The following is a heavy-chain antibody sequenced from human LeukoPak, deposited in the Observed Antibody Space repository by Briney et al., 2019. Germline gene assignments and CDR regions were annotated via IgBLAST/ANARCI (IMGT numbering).Heavy chain of an antibody. CDR3: ARDTVGRAYYGSGFFYYMDV. Sequence: RASVKVSCTASGYTFTSYDINWVRQATGQGLEWMGWMNPNSGNTGYAQKFQGRVTMTRDTSISTAYMELSSLRSEDTAVYYCARDTVGRAYYGSGFFYYMDVWGKGTTVTVSS. CDR2: MNPNSGNT. CDR1: GYTFTSYD. D-gene: IGHD3-10*01. V-gene: IGHV1-8*02. J-gene: IGHJ6*03.